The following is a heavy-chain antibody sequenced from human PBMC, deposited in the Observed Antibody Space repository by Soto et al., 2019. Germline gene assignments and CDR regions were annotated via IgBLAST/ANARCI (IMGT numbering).Heavy chain of an antibody. V-gene: IGHV3-30*19. Sequence: QVQLVESGGGVVQPGRSLRLSWSPSGFTFSSYGMHWFAQAQGKGLEGLAVISYDGSNKYYPNSVRGRFTISRDNSKNTLYLQMNSLRAEDTAVYYCARDLNYYGSGSYCFDYWGQGTLVTVSS. CDR3: ARDLNYYGSGSYCFDY. CDR1: GFTFSSYG. J-gene: IGHJ4*02. CDR2: ISYDGSNK. D-gene: IGHD3-10*01.